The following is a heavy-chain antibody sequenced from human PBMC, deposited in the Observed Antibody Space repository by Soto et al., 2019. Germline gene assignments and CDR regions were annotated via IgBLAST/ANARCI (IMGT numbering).Heavy chain of an antibody. Sequence: EVQLVESGGGLVQPGGSLRLSCAASGFGVSNNYMSWVRQAPGKGLEWVSAINSGGNTYYADSVKGRFTISRDNSKNTGYRQMNSVGAEDTAVYYCARGGDSDGYVEYYYYGMDVWGQGTTVTVSS. CDR2: INSGGNT. J-gene: IGHJ6*02. D-gene: IGHD3-22*01. V-gene: IGHV3-66*01. CDR1: GFGVSNNY. CDR3: ARGGDSDGYVEYYYYGMDV.